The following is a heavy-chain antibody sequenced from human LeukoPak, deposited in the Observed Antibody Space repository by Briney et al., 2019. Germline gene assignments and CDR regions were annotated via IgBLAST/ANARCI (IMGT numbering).Heavy chain of an antibody. Sequence: GGSLRLSCAASGFTFSTYSMNWVRQAPGKGLEWVSYITSSSSTIYYADSVKGRFTISRDIARNSLYLQMNSLRAEDTAVYYCTTVRLLWFGELEILDYWGQGTLVTVSS. V-gene: IGHV3-48*04. CDR2: ITSSSSTI. CDR3: TTVRLLWFGELEILDY. CDR1: GFTFSTYS. J-gene: IGHJ4*02. D-gene: IGHD3-10*01.